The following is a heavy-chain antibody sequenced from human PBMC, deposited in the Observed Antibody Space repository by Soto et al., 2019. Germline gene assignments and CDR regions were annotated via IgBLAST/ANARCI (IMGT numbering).Heavy chain of an antibody. J-gene: IGHJ4*02. CDR1: GFTFSSSS. CDR2: ISSSTNYI. CDR3: ARDFRDGYYFDY. Sequence: EVQLVASGGGLVKPGGSLRLSCAASGFTFSSSSMNWVRQAPGKGLEWVSSISSSTNYIYYADSVKGRFTISRDNAKNSLYLQMNSLRAEATAVYYCARDFRDGYYFDYWGQGTLVTVSS. D-gene: IGHD5-12*01. V-gene: IGHV3-21*01.